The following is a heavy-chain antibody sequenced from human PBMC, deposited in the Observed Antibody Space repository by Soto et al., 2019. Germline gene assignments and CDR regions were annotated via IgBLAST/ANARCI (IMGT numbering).Heavy chain of an antibody. Sequence: ASVKVSCKASGYIFTSYGSGWVRQAPGQGLEWMGWISAFKGYTKYPQRLQGRVTMTTDTPTSTAYMELRSLRSDDTAVYYCARVDDYYDSSGHYFTFFNYWGQGSLVTVSS. CDR1: GYIFTSYG. V-gene: IGHV1-18*01. J-gene: IGHJ4*02. CDR2: ISAFKGYT. D-gene: IGHD3-22*01. CDR3: ARVDDYYDSSGHYFTFFNY.